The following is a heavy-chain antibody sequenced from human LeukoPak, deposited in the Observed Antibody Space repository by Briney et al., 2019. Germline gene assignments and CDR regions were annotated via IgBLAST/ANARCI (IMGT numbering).Heavy chain of an antibody. J-gene: IGHJ4*02. D-gene: IGHD3-22*01. V-gene: IGHV4-59*01. Sequence: SETLSLTCTVSGGSISSYYWSWIRQPPGKGLEWIGYIYYSGSTNYNPSLKSRVTISVDTSKNQFSLKLSSVTAADTAVYYCASTGYYYDSSGYYYADYWGQGTLVSVSS. CDR1: GGSISSYY. CDR3: ASTGYYYDSSGYYYADY. CDR2: IYYSGST.